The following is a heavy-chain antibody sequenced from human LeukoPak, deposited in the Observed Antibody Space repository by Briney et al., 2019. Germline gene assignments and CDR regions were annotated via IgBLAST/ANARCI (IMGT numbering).Heavy chain of an antibody. CDR3: ARVGADIVVLPAAYFDY. Sequence: ASVKVSCKASGYTFTGYYMHWVRQAPGQGLEWMGWINPNSGGTNYAQKFQGRVTMTRDTSISTAYMELSRLRSDDTAVYYCARVGADIVVLPAAYFDYWGQGTLVTDSS. D-gene: IGHD2-2*01. CDR2: INPNSGGT. J-gene: IGHJ4*02. V-gene: IGHV1-2*02. CDR1: GYTFTGYY.